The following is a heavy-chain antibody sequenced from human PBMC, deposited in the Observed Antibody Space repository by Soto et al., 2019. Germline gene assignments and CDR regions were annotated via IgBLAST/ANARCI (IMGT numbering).Heavy chain of an antibody. J-gene: IGHJ4*02. CDR1: GYAFTTYG. CDR3: ARGRYGDL. D-gene: IGHD3-10*01. CDR2: ISAHNGNT. V-gene: IGHV1-18*01. Sequence: HVHLVQSGAEVKKPGASVKVACKGSGYAFTTYGITWVRQAPGQGLEWMGWISAHNGNTNYAQKLQGRVTVTRHTTTCTSYMELRILRSDDTAVYYCARGRYGDLWGQGAWVTVSS.